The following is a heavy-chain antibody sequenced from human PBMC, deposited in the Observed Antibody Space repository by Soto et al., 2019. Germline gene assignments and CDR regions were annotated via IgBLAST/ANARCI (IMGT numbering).Heavy chain of an antibody. CDR3: ARDRSQRIQLWLPDY. Sequence: GGSLRLSCAASGFTFSSYAMHWVRQAPGKGLEWVAVIPYDGSNKYYADSVKGRFTISRDNSKNTLYLQMNSLRAEDTAVYYCARDRSQRIQLWLPDYWGQGTLVTVSS. CDR1: GFTFSSYA. CDR2: IPYDGSNK. J-gene: IGHJ4*02. D-gene: IGHD5-18*01. V-gene: IGHV3-30-3*01.